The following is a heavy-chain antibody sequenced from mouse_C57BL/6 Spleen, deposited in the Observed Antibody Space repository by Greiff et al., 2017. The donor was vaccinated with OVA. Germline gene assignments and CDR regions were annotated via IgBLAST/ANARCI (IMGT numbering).Heavy chain of an antibody. J-gene: IGHJ1*03. CDR2: ISDGGSYT. CDR3: ARGGSSYFDV. CDR1: GFTFSSYA. D-gene: IGHD1-1*01. V-gene: IGHV5-4*01. Sequence: EVQVVESGGGLVKPGGSLKLSCAASGFTFSSYAMSWVRQTPEKRLEWVATISDGGSYTYYPDNVKGRFTISRDNAKNNLYLQMSHLKSEDTAMYYCARGGSSYFDVWGTGTTVTVSS.